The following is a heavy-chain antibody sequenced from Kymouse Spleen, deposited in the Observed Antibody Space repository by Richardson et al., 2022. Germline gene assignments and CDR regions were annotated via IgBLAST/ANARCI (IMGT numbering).Heavy chain of an antibody. Sequence: EVQLVESGGGLVQPGGSLKLSCAASGFTFSGSAMHWVRQASGKGLEWVGRIRSKANSYATAYAASVKGRFTISRDDSKNTAYLQMNSLKTEDTAVYYCTRLNWNQRFFDYWGQGTLVTVSS. CDR2: IRSKANSYAT. CDR1: GFTFSGSA. J-gene: IGHJ4*02. D-gene: IGHD1-20*01,IGHD1-7*01. CDR3: TRLNWNQRFFDY. V-gene: IGHV3-73*02.